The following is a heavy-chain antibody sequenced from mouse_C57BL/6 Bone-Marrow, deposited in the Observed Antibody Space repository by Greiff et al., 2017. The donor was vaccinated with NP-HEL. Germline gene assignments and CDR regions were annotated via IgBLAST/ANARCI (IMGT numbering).Heavy chain of an antibody. J-gene: IGHJ4*01. V-gene: IGHV7-1*01. CDR2: SRNKANDYTT. Sequence: EVKLVESGGGLVQSGRSLRLSCATSGFTFSDFYMEWVRQAPGKGLEWIAASRNKANDYTTEYSASVKGRFIVSRDTSQSILYLQMNALRAEDTAMYYCAREGLTTVYAMDYWGQGTSVTVSS. D-gene: IGHD1-1*01. CDR3: AREGLTTVYAMDY. CDR1: GFTFSDFY.